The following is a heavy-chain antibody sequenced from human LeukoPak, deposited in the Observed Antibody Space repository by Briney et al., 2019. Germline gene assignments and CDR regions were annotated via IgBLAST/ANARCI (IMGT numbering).Heavy chain of an antibody. CDR2: INHSGST. J-gene: IGHJ6*03. CDR3: ARGPIVGSSSSYYMDV. V-gene: IGHV4-34*01. Sequence: SETLSLTCADYGGSFSGYYWSWIRQPPGKGLEWIGEINHSGSTNYNPSLKSRVTISVDTSKNQFSLKLSSVTAADTAVYYCARGPIVGSSSSYYMDVWGKGTTVTVSS. CDR1: GGSFSGYY. D-gene: IGHD6-6*01.